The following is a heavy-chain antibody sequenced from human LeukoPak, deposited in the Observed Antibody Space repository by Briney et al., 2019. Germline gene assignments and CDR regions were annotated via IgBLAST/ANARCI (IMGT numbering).Heavy chain of an antibody. CDR3: ASLIVVVPAAIPAFDI. Sequence: ASVKVSCKASGYTFTGYYMHWVRQAPGQGLEWMGWINPNSGGTNYAQKFQGRVTMTRDTSISTAYMELSRLRSDDTAVYYCASLIVVVPAAIPAFDIWGQGTMVTVSS. D-gene: IGHD2-2*02. V-gene: IGHV1-2*02. J-gene: IGHJ3*02. CDR2: INPNSGGT. CDR1: GYTFTGYY.